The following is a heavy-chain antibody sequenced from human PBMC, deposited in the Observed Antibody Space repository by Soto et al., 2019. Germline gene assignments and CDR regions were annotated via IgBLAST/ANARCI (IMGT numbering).Heavy chain of an antibody. Sequence: GASVKVSCKASGYTFTSYGISWVRQAPGQGLEWMGWISAYNGNTNYAQKLQGRVTMTTDTSTSTAYMELRSLRSDDTAVYFCARDKDRVRLGGNYYYATDVWGQGTTVTVSS. CDR3: ARDKDRVRLGGNYYYATDV. V-gene: IGHV1-18*01. J-gene: IGHJ6*02. CDR1: GYTFTSYG. D-gene: IGHD5-12*01. CDR2: ISAYNGNT.